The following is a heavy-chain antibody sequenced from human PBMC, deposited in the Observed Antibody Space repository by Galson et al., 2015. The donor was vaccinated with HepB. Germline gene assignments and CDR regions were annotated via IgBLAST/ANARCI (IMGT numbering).Heavy chain of an antibody. J-gene: IGHJ4*02. CDR2: ISGSGGTT. Sequence: SLRLSCAASGFTFSSYVMSWVRQAPGKGLEWVSSISGSGGTTYYPDFMKGRFTISRDNFKNTLYLQANSLRAEDTAVYYCTKSPVLLWFGETDFDYWGQGTLVTVSS. CDR3: TKSPVLLWFGETDFDY. V-gene: IGHV3-23*01. CDR1: GFTFSSYV. D-gene: IGHD3-10*01.